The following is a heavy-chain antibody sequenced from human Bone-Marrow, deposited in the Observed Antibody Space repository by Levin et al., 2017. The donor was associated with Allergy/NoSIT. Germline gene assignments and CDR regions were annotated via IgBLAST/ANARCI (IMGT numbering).Heavy chain of an antibody. Sequence: SETLSLTCIVSGDSISSGSYYWSWIRQPAGKGLEWIGRISTSGRTNYNPSLKSRVTILVDTSKNQFSLKVSSVTAADTAVYYWAREDPLAGYSDWATLRHWGQGTLVTVSS. CDR1: GDSISSGSYY. J-gene: IGHJ4*02. CDR2: ISTSGRT. D-gene: IGHD3-9*01. CDR3: AREDPLAGYSDWATLRH. V-gene: IGHV4-61*02.